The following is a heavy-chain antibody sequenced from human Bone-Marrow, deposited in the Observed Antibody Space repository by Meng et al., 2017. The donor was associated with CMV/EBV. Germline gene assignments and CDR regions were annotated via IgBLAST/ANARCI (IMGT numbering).Heavy chain of an antibody. Sequence: QVQLQESGPGLVKPSQTLSCTCTVSGGSISSGDYYWSWIRQPPGKGLEWIGYIYYSGSTYYNPSLKSRVTVSVDTSKNQFSMKLSSVTAADTAVYYCARDEGASTDSSGYYYLNYWGQGTLVTVSS. CDR2: IYYSGST. CDR1: GGSISSGDYY. V-gene: IGHV4-30-4*01. D-gene: IGHD3-22*01. J-gene: IGHJ4*02. CDR3: ARDEGASTDSSGYYYLNY.